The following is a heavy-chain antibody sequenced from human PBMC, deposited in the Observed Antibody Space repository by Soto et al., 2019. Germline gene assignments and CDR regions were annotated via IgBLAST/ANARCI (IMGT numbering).Heavy chain of an antibody. V-gene: IGHV4-30-4*01. D-gene: IGHD4-4*01. J-gene: IGHJ4*02. CDR1: GGSISSGDYY. CDR3: ARSRNSDYVTQY. CDR2: IYYSGTT. Sequence: SETLSLTCTVSGGSISSGDYYWSWIRQPPGKGLEWIGYIYYSGTTYYNPSLKSRVTMSVDTSKNQFSLKLSSVTAADTAVYYCARSRNSDYVTQYWGQGTLVTVSS.